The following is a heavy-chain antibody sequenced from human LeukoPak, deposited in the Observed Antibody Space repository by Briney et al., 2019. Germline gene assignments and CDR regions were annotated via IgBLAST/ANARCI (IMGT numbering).Heavy chain of an antibody. CDR3: ARDRNWNYLDY. CDR2: IIPIFGTA. D-gene: IGHD1-1*01. Sequence: ASVNLSCTASGATFTSYAISWVRQAPGQGLEWMGRIIPIFGTANYAQKFQGRVTITTDESTSTAYMELSSLRSEDTAVYYCARDRNWNYLDYWGQGTLVTVSS. V-gene: IGHV1-69*05. CDR1: GATFTSYA. J-gene: IGHJ4*02.